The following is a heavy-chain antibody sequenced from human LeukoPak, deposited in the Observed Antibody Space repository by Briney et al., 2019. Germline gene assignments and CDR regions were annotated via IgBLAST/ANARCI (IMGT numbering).Heavy chain of an antibody. J-gene: IGHJ4*02. CDR3: ASTLAGSFDY. D-gene: IGHD6-13*01. Sequence: SVKGRFTISRDNAKNTLYLQMNSLRAEDTAVYYCASTLAGSFDYWGQGTLVTVSS. V-gene: IGHV3-74*01.